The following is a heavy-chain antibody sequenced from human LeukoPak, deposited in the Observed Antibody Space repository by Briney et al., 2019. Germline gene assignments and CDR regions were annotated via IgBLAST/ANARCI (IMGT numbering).Heavy chain of an antibody. V-gene: IGHV4-59*01. Sequence: SETLSLTCTVSGGSINSYYWSWIRQPPGKGLEWIGYIYYSGSTNYNPSLKSRVTISVDTSKNQFSLKLSSVTAADTAVYYCASTYYYGSGSYLNWFDPWGQGTLVTVSS. CDR2: IYYSGST. CDR1: GGSINSYY. D-gene: IGHD3-10*01. CDR3: ASTYYYGSGSYLNWFDP. J-gene: IGHJ5*02.